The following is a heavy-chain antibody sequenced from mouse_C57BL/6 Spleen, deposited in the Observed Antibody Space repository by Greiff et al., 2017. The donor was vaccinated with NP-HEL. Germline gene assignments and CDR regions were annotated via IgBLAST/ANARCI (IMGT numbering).Heavy chain of an antibody. V-gene: IGHV5-17*01. CDR1: GFTFSDYG. D-gene: IGHD2-2*01. CDR2: ISSGSSTI. CDR3: ARKDYGYDEGMDY. Sequence: EVKLMESGGGLVKPGGSLKLSCAASGFTFSDYGMHWVRQAPEKGLEWVAYISSGSSTIYYADTVKGRFTISRDNAKNTLFLQMTSLRSEDTAMYYCARKDYGYDEGMDYWGQGTSVTVSS. J-gene: IGHJ4*01.